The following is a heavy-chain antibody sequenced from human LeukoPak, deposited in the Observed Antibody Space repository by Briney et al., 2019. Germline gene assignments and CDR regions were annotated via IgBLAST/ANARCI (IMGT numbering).Heavy chain of an antibody. Sequence: PSETLSLTCTVSDDSISSDSYYWSWIRQPAGRGLEWIGRIYISGNTNYNPSLKSRVTISLDTSKNQFSLKLSSVTAADTAVHFCASYYSSGTNSHYYYMDVWGKGTTVTISS. CDR2: IYISGNT. CDR3: ASYYSSGTNSHYYYMDV. V-gene: IGHV4-61*02. D-gene: IGHD3-10*01. CDR1: DDSISSDSYY. J-gene: IGHJ6*03.